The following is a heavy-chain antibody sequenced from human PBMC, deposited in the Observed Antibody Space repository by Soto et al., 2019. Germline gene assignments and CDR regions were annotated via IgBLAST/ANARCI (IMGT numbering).Heavy chain of an antibody. Sequence: QVQLQQWGAGLLKPSETLSLTCAVYGGSFSGYYWSWIRQPPGKGLEWIGEINHSGSTNYNPSLKSRVTISVDTSKNQFSLKLSSVTAADTAVYYCARVGRDVNIVATIRAEIDYWGQGTLVTVSS. CDR2: INHSGST. D-gene: IGHD5-12*01. V-gene: IGHV4-34*01. CDR1: GGSFSGYY. CDR3: ARVGRDVNIVATIRAEIDY. J-gene: IGHJ4*02.